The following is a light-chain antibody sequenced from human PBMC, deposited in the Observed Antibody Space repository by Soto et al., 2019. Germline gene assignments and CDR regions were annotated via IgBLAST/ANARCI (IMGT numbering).Light chain of an antibody. CDR2: EVG. CDR3: SSFTSSSSYV. J-gene: IGLJ1*01. CDR1: SSDVGGYNY. Sequence: QSVLTQPASVSGPPGQSITISCTGTSSDVGGYNYVSWYQQHPGKAPKLMIYEVGNRPSGVSNRFSGSKSGNTASLTISGLQAEDEADYYCSSFTSSSSYVFGTETKVTVL. V-gene: IGLV2-14*01.